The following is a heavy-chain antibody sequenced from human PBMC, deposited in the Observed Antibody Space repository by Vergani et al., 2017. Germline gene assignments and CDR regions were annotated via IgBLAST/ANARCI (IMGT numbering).Heavy chain of an antibody. CDR3: AKGRVPAAIRGVDY. CDR1: GFTFSSYG. J-gene: IGHJ4*02. CDR2: IRDDVSNK. Sequence: QVQLVESGGGVVQPGGSLRLSCAASGFTFSSYGMHWVRQAPGKGLEWVAFIRDDVSNKYYADSVKGRFTIFRDNSKNTLYLQMNRLRAEDTAVYYCAKGRVPAAIRGVDYWGQGTLVTVSS. V-gene: IGHV3-30*02. D-gene: IGHD2-2*01.